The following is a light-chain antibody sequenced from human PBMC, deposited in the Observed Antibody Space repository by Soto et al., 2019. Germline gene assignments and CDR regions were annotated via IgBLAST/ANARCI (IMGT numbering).Light chain of an antibody. J-gene: IGLJ1*01. CDR2: DVS. Sequence: QSVLTQPASVSGVAGQSITISCTGTSSDVGGYNYVSWYQHHPGKAPKLIIYDVSKRPSGVSIRFSGSKSDNTASLTISGLQPEDEADNHCSSYTTSNTRQIVFGTGTKVPVL. CDR1: SSDVGGYNY. V-gene: IGLV2-14*03. CDR3: SSYTTSNTRQIV.